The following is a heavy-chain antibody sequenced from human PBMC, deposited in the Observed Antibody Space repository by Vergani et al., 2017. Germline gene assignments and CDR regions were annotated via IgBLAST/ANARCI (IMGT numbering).Heavy chain of an antibody. CDR2: ISGSGVSA. Sequence: VQLVASGGGLVRPGGSLRLSCAASGFTFSNYAMNWVRQAPGKGLEWVSGISGSGVSAYYTDSVKGRFTISRDNSKNMLFLQMNNLRTEDTAIYYCAKQYYVSGNYLFDYWGQGTLVTVSS. V-gene: IGHV3-23*04. J-gene: IGHJ4*02. CDR1: GFTFSNYA. D-gene: IGHD3-10*01. CDR3: AKQYYVSGNYLFDY.